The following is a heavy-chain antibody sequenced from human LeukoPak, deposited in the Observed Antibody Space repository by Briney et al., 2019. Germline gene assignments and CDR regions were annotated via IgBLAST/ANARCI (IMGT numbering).Heavy chain of an antibody. CDR3: AREIGIAVAGPDY. CDR1: GFTFSSYG. V-gene: IGHV3-33*01. J-gene: IGHJ4*02. CDR2: IWYDGSNK. D-gene: IGHD6-19*01. Sequence: GGSLRLSCAASGFTFSSYGMHWVRQAPGKGLEWVAVIWYDGSNKYYADSAKGRFAISRDNSKNTLYLQMNSLRAEDTAVYYCAREIGIAVAGPDYWGQGTLVTVSS.